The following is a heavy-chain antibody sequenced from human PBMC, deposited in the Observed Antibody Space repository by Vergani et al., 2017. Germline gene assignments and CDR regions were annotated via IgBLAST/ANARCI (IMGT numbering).Heavy chain of an antibody. D-gene: IGHD6-13*01. CDR3: AKDSSSWYWYFDL. CDR1: GFTFSSYS. V-gene: IGHV3-30*18. J-gene: IGHJ2*01. Sequence: VQLVESGGGLVQPGGSLRLSCAASGFTFSSYSMNWVRQAPGKGLEWVAVISYDGSNKYYADSVKGRFTISRDNSKNTLYLQMNSLRAEDTAVYYCAKDSSSWYWYFDLWGRGTLVTVSS. CDR2: ISYDGSNK.